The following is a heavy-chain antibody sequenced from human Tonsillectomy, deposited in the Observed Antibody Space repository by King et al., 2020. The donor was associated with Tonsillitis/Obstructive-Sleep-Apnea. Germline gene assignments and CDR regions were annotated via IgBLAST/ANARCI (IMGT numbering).Heavy chain of an antibody. Sequence: VQLQQWGAGLLKPSETLSLTCAVYGGSFSGYYWSWIRQPPGKGLEWIWEINHGGSTNYNPSLKSRVTISVDTSKNHFSLNLNSVTAADTAVYYCARGILIAVAFSYCGQGTLFTVSS. J-gene: IGHJ4*02. D-gene: IGHD6-19*01. V-gene: IGHV4-34*01. CDR1: GGSFSGYY. CDR3: ARGILIAVAFSY. CDR2: INHGGST.